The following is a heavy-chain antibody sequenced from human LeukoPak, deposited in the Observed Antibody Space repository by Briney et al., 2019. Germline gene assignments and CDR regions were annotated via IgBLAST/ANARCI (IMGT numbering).Heavy chain of an antibody. D-gene: IGHD5-12*01. Sequence: PSETLSLTCTVSGGSISSYYWSWIRQPPGKGLEWIGYIYTSGSTNYNPSLKSRVTISVDTSKNQFSLKLSSVTAADTAVYYCARHSYSGYRYWGQGTLVTVSS. CDR3: ARHSYSGYRY. CDR1: GGSISSYY. V-gene: IGHV4-4*09. J-gene: IGHJ4*02. CDR2: IYTSGST.